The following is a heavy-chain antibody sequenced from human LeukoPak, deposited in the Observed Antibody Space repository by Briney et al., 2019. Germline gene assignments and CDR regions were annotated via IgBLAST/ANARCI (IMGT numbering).Heavy chain of an antibody. V-gene: IGHV3-21*01. CDR2: ISSSSSYI. J-gene: IGHJ4*02. CDR3: ARRRDGYNSDDY. Sequence: GGSLRLSCAASGFTFSSYSMNWVRPAPGKGLEWVSSISSSSSYIYYADSVKGRFTISRDNAKNSLYLQMNSLRAEDTAVYYCARRRDGYNSDDYWGQGTLVTVSS. CDR1: GFTFSSYS. D-gene: IGHD5-24*01.